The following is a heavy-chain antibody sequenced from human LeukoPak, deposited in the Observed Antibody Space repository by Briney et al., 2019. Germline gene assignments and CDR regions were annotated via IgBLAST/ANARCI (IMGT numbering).Heavy chain of an antibody. CDR3: AREGMAVGFARFPIFNY. J-gene: IGHJ4*02. CDR2: IYYSGST. CDR1: GGSISSYY. V-gene: IGHV4-59*01. Sequence: SETLSLTCTVSGGSISSYYWSWIRQPPGRGLRWIGDIYYSGSTNYNPSLKSRVTISVDTSKNQFSLRLTSVTAADTAVYYCAREGMAVGFARFPIFNYWGQGTLVTVSS. D-gene: IGHD6-19*01.